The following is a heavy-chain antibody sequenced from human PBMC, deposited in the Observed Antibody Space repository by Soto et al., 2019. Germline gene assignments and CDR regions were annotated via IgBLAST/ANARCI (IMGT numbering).Heavy chain of an antibody. CDR2: IVVGSGNT. V-gene: IGHV1-58*01. J-gene: IGHJ4*01. CDR3: AAVDYHDTSGYSSYY. CDR1: GFTFITST. D-gene: IGHD3-3*01. Sequence: VASVKVSCKASGFTFITSTVQWVRQARGQPLEWLGWIVVGSGNTIYAQNFQERVTFTRDESTSTAYMELSSLRFEDTGVHSCAAVDYHDTSGYSSYYWG.